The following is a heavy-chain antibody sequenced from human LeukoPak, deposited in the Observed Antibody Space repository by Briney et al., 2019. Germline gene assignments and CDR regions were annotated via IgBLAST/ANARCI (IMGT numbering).Heavy chain of an antibody. D-gene: IGHD6-13*01. V-gene: IGHV4-59*01. Sequence: SETQSLTCTVSGGSISSYYWSWIRQPPGKGLEWIGYIYYSGSTNYNPSLKSRVTISVDTSKNQFSLKLSSVTAADTAVYYCARVKISADWYFDLWGRGTLVTVSS. CDR2: IYYSGST. CDR1: GGSISSYY. J-gene: IGHJ2*01. CDR3: ARVKISADWYFDL.